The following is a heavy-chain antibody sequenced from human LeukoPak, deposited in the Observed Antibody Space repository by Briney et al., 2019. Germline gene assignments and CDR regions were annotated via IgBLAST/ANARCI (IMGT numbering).Heavy chain of an antibody. CDR3: AKELGATLAYYYYMDV. CDR1: GFTFSSYG. Sequence: GGSLRLSCAASGFTFSSYGMHWVRQAPGKGLEGVAFIRYDGSNKYYADSVKGRFTISRDNSKNTLYLQMNSLRAEDTAVYYCAKELGATLAYYYYMDVWGKGTTVTISS. D-gene: IGHD1-26*01. V-gene: IGHV3-30*02. J-gene: IGHJ6*03. CDR2: IRYDGSNK.